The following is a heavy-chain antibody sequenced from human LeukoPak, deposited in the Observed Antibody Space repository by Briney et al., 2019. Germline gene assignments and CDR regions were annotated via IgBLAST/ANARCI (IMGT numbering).Heavy chain of an antibody. CDR1: GFTFSSYG. Sequence: PGGSLRLSCAASGFTFSSYGMHWVRQAPGKGLEWVAFIRYDGSHKYYANSVKGRFTISRDNSKNTLYLQMNGLRAEATAVYYCAKGPLSHFDYWGQGTLVTVSS. D-gene: IGHD2/OR15-2a*01. J-gene: IGHJ4*02. CDR2: IRYDGSHK. CDR3: AKGPLSHFDY. V-gene: IGHV3-30*02.